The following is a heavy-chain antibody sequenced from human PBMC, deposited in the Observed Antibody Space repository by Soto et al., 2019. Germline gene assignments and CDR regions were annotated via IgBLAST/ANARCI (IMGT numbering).Heavy chain of an antibody. Sequence: VESLKISCKGSGYSFTSYWISWVRQMPGKGLEWMGRIAPSDSYTNYSPSFQGHVTISADKSISTAYLQWSSLKASDTAMYYCATQEQLWLRAAFDIWGQGTMVTVAS. D-gene: IGHD5-18*01. V-gene: IGHV5-10-1*01. CDR2: IAPSDSYT. CDR3: ATQEQLWLRAAFDI. J-gene: IGHJ3*02. CDR1: GYSFTSYW.